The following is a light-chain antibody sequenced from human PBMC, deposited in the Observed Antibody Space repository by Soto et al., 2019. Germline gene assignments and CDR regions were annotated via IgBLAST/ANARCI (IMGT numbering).Light chain of an antibody. CDR1: QNINKW. J-gene: IGKJ4*01. V-gene: IGKV1-5*01. CDR2: SAS. Sequence: DFQMPQSPSTLSASVGDIVTITCRSSQNINKWMAWYQENPGQAPKLLIYSASSLGSGVPSRFSGSASAREFAPTISSLQTADFASYYCHQNDGHIGGGTKV. CDR3: HQNDGH.